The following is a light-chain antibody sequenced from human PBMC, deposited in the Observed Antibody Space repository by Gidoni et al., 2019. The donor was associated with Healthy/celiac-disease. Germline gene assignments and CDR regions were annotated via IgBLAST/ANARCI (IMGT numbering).Light chain of an antibody. CDR1: RSDVGGYNY. CDR3: SSYTSSSTRV. V-gene: IGLV2-14*01. J-gene: IGLJ3*02. CDR2: EVS. Sequence: QSALTQPASVSGSPGQSITLSCTGTRSDVGGYNYVPWYQQHPGKAPKLMIYEVSNRPSGVSNRVSGSKSGNTASLTISGLQAEDEADYYCSSYTSSSTRVFGGGTKLTVL.